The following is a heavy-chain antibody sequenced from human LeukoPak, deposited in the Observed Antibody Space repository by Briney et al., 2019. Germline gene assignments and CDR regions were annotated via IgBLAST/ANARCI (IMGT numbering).Heavy chain of an antibody. D-gene: IGHD3-22*01. CDR1: GGTFSSYA. CDR2: ISAYNGNT. Sequence: ASVKVSCKASGGTFSSYAISWVRQAPGQGLEWMGWISAYNGNTNYAQKLQGRVTMTTDTSTSTAYMELRSLRSDDTAVYYCARVGPFTMIVHDAFDIWGQGTMVTVSS. J-gene: IGHJ3*02. V-gene: IGHV1-18*01. CDR3: ARVGPFTMIVHDAFDI.